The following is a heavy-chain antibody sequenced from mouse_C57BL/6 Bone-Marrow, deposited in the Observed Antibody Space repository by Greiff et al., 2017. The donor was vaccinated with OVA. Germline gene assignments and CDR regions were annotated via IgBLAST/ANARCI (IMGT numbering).Heavy chain of an antibody. J-gene: IGHJ4*01. Sequence: QVQLKQSGAELVRPGASVTLSCKASGYTFTDYEMHWVKQTPVHGLEWIGAIDPETGGTAYNQKVKGKAILTADKSTSTAYMDLRSLTSEDSAVYYCTSGYSIYDAVDYWGQGTSVTVTA. CDR3: TSGYSIYDAVDY. V-gene: IGHV1-15*01. CDR1: GYTFTDYE. CDR2: IDPETGGT. D-gene: IGHD2-5*01.